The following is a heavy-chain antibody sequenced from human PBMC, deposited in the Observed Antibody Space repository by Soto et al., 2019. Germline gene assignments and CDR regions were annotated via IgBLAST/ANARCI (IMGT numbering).Heavy chain of an antibody. Sequence: EVQLVETGGGLIQPGGSLRLSCEVTGFSVSYNSMTWVRQAPGEGLEWVSVIYSGGSTYYADSVKGRFTISRDASKKMVYLQMNSLRPEDTAVYYCARDVVYSDILTGSPRGHGMDVWGQGTTVTVSS. J-gene: IGHJ6*02. CDR2: IYSGGST. CDR1: GFSVSYNS. CDR3: ARDVVYSDILTGSPRGHGMDV. V-gene: IGHV3-53*02. D-gene: IGHD3-9*01.